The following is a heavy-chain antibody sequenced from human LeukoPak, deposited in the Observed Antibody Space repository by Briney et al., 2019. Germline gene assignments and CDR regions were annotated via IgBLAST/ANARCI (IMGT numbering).Heavy chain of an antibody. Sequence: SETLSLTCSVSGGSIGTFHWHWIRQPPGKGLEWIGYIFTTEVTNYSPSLKSRVTISVDTSKNQFSLRLSSVTAADTAVYYCARSDGIGGEEAWFDPWGQETLVTVS. CDR1: GGSIGTFH. V-gene: IGHV4-4*09. D-gene: IGHD2-21*01. CDR3: ARSDGIGGEEAWFDP. CDR2: IFTTEVT. J-gene: IGHJ5*02.